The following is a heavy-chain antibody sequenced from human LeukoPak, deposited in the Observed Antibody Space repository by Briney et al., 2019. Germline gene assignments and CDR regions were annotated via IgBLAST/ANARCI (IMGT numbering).Heavy chain of an antibody. CDR3: ARLGYCTGGSCYAPLNF. V-gene: IGHV3-11*01. D-gene: IGHD2-15*01. J-gene: IGHJ4*02. CDR1: GFTFSDHY. Sequence: GGSLRLSCAASGFTFSDHYMSWIRQAPGKGLEWVSYISTSGNSMYYADSVKGRFTISRDNAKNSLYLQMNSLRAEDTAMYYCARLGYCTGGSCYAPLNFWGQGTLVTVSS. CDR2: ISTSGNSM.